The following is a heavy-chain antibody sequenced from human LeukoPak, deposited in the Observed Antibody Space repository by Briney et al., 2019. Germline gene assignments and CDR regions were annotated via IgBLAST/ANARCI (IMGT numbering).Heavy chain of an antibody. CDR2: ISPSGGST. CDR1: GYTFTSNY. V-gene: IGHV1-46*01. Sequence: ASVKVSCKAFGYTFTSNYMHWVRQAPGQGPEWMGVISPSGGSTIYAQKFQGRVTMTEDTSTDTAYMELSSLRSEDTAVYYCASKAPYYYGSGSFYYWGQGTLVTVSS. J-gene: IGHJ4*02. CDR3: ASKAPYYYGSGSFYY. D-gene: IGHD3-10*01.